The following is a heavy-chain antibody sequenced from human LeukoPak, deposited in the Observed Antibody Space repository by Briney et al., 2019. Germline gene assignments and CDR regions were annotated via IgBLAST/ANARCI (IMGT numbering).Heavy chain of an antibody. CDR3: VRDGYSGGAFDI. D-gene: IGHD5-12*01. V-gene: IGHV1-2*02. J-gene: IGHJ3*02. CDR1: GYTFTGHY. CDR2: IYPKTGGT. Sequence: ASVKVSCKASGYTFTGHYMHWVRQAPGQGLEWMGWIYPKTGGTIYAQKFQTSVTMTRDTSITTAFMELNILKSDDTAVYYCVRDGYSGGAFDIWGQGTMVTVSS.